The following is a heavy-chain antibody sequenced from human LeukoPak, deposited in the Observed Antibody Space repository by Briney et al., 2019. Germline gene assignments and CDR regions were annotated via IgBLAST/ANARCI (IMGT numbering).Heavy chain of an antibody. CDR2: INAGNGNT. V-gene: IGHV1-3*01. Sequence: ASVKVSCKASGYTFTNYAMHWVRQAPGQRLEWVGWINAGNGNTKYSQKFQGRVTITRDTSASTAYMEVSSLRSEDTAVYYCARLTYYYDSSGQNWFDPWGQGTLVTVSS. J-gene: IGHJ5*02. CDR3: ARLTYYYDSSGQNWFDP. D-gene: IGHD3-22*01. CDR1: GYTFTNYA.